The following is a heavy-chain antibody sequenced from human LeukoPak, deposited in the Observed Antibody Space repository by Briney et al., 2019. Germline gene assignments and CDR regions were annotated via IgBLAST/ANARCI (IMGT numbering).Heavy chain of an antibody. CDR3: ARDTANDAFDI. J-gene: IGHJ3*02. CDR2: ISAYSGNT. D-gene: IGHD4-17*01. CDR1: GYTFTCYG. V-gene: IGHV1-18*04. Sequence: ASVKVSCKASGYTFTCYGISWVRQAPGQGLEWMGWISAYSGNTNYAQKLQGRVTMTTDTSTSTAYMELRSLRSDDTAVYYCARDTANDAFDIWGQATMVTVSS.